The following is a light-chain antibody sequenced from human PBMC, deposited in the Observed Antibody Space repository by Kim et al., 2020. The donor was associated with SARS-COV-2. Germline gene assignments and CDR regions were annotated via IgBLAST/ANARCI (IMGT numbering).Light chain of an antibody. Sequence: QSITIPCAGTSSDVGTYNLVSWYRQLPGKAPKLMIYEVNKRPSGVSDRFSGSKSGNTASLIISGLQAEDEAEYYCCLYAGSSTSVIFGGGTQLTVL. CDR2: EVN. CDR3: CLYAGSSTSVI. V-gene: IGLV2-23*02. J-gene: IGLJ2*01. CDR1: SSDVGTYNL.